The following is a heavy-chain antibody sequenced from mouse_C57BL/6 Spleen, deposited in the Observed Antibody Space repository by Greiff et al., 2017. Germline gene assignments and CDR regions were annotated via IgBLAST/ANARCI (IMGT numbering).Heavy chain of an antibody. CDR3: ARSRPFAY. CDR1: GFSFTDYT. V-gene: IGHV1-78*01. CDR2: IYPRDGST. Sequence: VQLKESDAGLVKPGASVKISCKVSGFSFTDYTIHWMKQRPEQGLEWIGDIYPRDGSTKYNDKFRGMATLTADNSSSTAFMQINILTAEDSAVCVCARSRPFAYWGQGTLVTVSA. J-gene: IGHJ3*01.